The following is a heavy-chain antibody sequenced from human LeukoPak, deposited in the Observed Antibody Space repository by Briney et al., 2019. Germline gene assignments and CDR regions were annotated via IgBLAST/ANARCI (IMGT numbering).Heavy chain of an antibody. J-gene: IGHJ3*01. CDR3: ARHDYHSNSDAFDV. Sequence: GGSLRLSCAAPGFTFSSYGMHWVRQAPGKGLEWVAVISYDGSDNYYADSVKGRFTISRDNSKNTLYLQMNSLRAEDTAVYYCARHDYHSNSDAFDVWGQGTMVTVSS. V-gene: IGHV3-30*03. CDR2: ISYDGSDN. D-gene: IGHD4-23*01. CDR1: GFTFSSYG.